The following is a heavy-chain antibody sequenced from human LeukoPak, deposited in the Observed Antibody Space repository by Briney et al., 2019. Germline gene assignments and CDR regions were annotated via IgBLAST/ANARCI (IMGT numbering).Heavy chain of an antibody. Sequence: ETLSLTCTVSGGSISSYYWSWIRQPPGKGLEWVSYISSSSSTIYYADSVKGRFTISRDNAKNSLYLQMNSLRAEDTAVYYCARVGIQLWLPYFDYWGQGTLVTVSS. V-gene: IGHV3-48*01. CDR1: GGSISSYY. CDR2: ISSSSSTI. J-gene: IGHJ4*02. CDR3: ARVGIQLWLPYFDY. D-gene: IGHD5-18*01.